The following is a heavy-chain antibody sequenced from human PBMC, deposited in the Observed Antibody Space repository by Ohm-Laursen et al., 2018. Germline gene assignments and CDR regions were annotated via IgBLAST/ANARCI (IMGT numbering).Heavy chain of an antibody. D-gene: IGHD3-16*01. V-gene: IGHV3-7*01. Sequence: GSLRLSCAASGFTFSSYAMSWVRQAPGKGLEWVANIKQDGSEKYYVDSVKGRFTISRDNAKNSLYLQMNSLRADDTAVYYCARGAYASWGQGTLVTVSS. CDR1: GFTFSSYA. CDR2: IKQDGSEK. CDR3: ARGAYAS. J-gene: IGHJ5*02.